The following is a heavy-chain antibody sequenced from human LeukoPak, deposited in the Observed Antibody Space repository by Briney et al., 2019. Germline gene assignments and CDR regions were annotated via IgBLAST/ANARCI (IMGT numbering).Heavy chain of an antibody. D-gene: IGHD6-13*01. CDR3: ARGESPGYSSSWGY. J-gene: IGHJ4*02. CDR1: GGSISSYY. V-gene: IGHV4-59*01. CDR2: IYYSGST. Sequence: PSETLSLTCSVSGGSISSYYWSWIRQPPGKGLEWIGYIYYSGSTNYSPSLKSRVTISVDTSKNQFSLKLSSVTAVDTAVYYCARGESPGYSSSWGYWGQGTLVTVSS.